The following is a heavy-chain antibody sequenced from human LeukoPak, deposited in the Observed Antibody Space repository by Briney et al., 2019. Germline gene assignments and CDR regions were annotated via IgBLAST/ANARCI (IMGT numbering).Heavy chain of an antibody. CDR1: GGSISSSSYY. CDR3: ARGRRGYCSSTSCYSLDY. CDR2: IYYSGST. J-gene: IGHJ4*02. V-gene: IGHV4-39*07. Sequence: SETLSLTCTVSGGSISSSSYYWGWIRQPPGKGLEWIGSIYYSGSTYYNPSLKSRVTISVDTSKNQFSLKQSSVTAADTAVYYCARGRRGYCSSTSCYSLDYWGQGTLVTVSS. D-gene: IGHD2-2*01.